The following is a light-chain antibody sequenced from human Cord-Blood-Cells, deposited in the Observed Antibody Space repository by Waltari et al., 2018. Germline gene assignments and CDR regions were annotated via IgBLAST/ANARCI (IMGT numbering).Light chain of an antibody. CDR3: QQYGSSPAT. CDR2: GAS. J-gene: IGKJ1*01. Sequence: EIVLTQSPGTLSLSPGERATLPCRASQSVSGSYLAWYQQKPVQAPRLLIYGASSRATGIPDRFSGSWSGTDFTVTISRLEPEDFAVYYCQQYGSSPATFGQGTKVEIK. CDR1: QSVSGSY. V-gene: IGKV3-20*01.